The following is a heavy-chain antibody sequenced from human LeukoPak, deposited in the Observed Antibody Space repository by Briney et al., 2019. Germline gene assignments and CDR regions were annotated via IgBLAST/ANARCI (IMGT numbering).Heavy chain of an antibody. V-gene: IGHV1-69*13. Sequence: SVKVSCKASGGTFSSYAISWVRQAPGQGLEWMGGIIPIFGTANYAQKFQGRVTITADESTSTAYMELRSLRSDDTAVYYCARQAVAGYYYYGMDVWGQGTTVTVSS. CDR3: ARQAVAGYYYYGMDV. D-gene: IGHD6-19*01. CDR1: GGTFSSYA. J-gene: IGHJ6*02. CDR2: IIPIFGTA.